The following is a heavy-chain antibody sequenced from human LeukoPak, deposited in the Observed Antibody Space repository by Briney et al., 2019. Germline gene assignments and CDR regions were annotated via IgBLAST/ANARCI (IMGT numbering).Heavy chain of an antibody. Sequence: GASVKVSCKASGYTFTSYGISWVRQAPGQGLEWMGWISAYNGNTNYAQKLQGRVTMTTDTSTSTAYMELRSLRSEDTAVYYCARGRSYRGYDFWSGYSLFDYWGQGTLVTVSS. CDR2: ISAYNGNT. CDR3: ARGRSYRGYDFWSGYSLFDY. J-gene: IGHJ4*02. V-gene: IGHV1-18*01. CDR1: GYTFTSYG. D-gene: IGHD3-3*01.